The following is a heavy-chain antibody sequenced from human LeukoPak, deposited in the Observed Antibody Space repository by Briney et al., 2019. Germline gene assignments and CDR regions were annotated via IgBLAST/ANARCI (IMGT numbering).Heavy chain of an antibody. CDR1: GYTFTSYD. D-gene: IGHD5-18*01. V-gene: IGHV1-69*13. CDR3: ARDLVDTAMVTWFDP. CDR2: IIPIFGTA. Sequence: ASVKVSCKASGYTFTSYDINWVRQATGQGLEWMGGIIPIFGTANYAQKFQGRVTITADESTSTAYMELSSLRSEDTAVYYCARDLVDTAMVTWFDPWGQGTLVTVSS. J-gene: IGHJ5*02.